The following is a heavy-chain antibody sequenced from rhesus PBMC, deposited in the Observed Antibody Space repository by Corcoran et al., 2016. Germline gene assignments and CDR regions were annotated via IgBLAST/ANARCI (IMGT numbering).Heavy chain of an antibody. V-gene: IGHV4-127*01. Sequence: QVQLQESGPGLVKPSETMSLTCAVSGYSISSDYGWSWIRKPPGTGLERVGCIGGSSGRTNYNPSRKMGGSISKETAKKQVALRLSSLTAADTAVYYCARDDINYRAFDFWGQGLRVTVSS. D-gene: IGHD4-23*01. CDR1: GYSISSDYG. CDR3: ARDDINYRAFDF. J-gene: IGHJ3*01. CDR2: IGGSSGRT.